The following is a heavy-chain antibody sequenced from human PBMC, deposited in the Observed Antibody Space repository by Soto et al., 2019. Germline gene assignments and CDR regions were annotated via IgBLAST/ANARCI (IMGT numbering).Heavy chain of an antibody. CDR1: GGSISSGGYS. V-gene: IGHV4-30-2*01. CDR3: ARGSHGRSGYPYMLYYYYGMDV. J-gene: IGHJ6*02. Sequence: QLQLQESGSGLVKPSQTLSLTCAVSGGSISSGGYSWSWIRQPPGKGLEWIGYIYHSGSTYYNPSLKSRVTLSVDRSKNQFSLKLSSVTAADTAVYYCARGSHGRSGYPYMLYYYYGMDVWGQGTTVTVSS. CDR2: IYHSGST. D-gene: IGHD5-12*01.